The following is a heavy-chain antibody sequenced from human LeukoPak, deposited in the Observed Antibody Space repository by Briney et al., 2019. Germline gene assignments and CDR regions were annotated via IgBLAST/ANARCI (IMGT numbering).Heavy chain of an antibody. CDR2: IYYTGST. D-gene: IGHD2-2*01. CDR3: ARGLLVPAATRYWYFDL. CDR1: GGSIGSSYY. J-gene: IGHJ2*01. Sequence: SETLSLTCTVSGGSIGSSYYWSWIRQPPGKGLEWIGFIYYTGSTNYNPSLKSRVTISVDTSKNQFSLKLSAVTAADTAVYYCARGLLVPAATRYWYFDLWGRGTLVTVSA. V-gene: IGHV4-59*01.